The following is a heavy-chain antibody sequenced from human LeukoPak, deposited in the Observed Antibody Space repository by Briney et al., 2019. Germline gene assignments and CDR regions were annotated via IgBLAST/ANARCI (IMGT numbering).Heavy chain of an antibody. Sequence: PGGSLRLSCAASGFTFSSYAMSWVRQAPGKGLEWVSAISGSGGSTYYADSVKGRFTISRDNSKNTLYPQMNSLRAEDAAVYYCAKDFENGYSYGLYYYYYGMDVWGQGTTVTVSS. J-gene: IGHJ6*02. CDR2: ISGSGGST. D-gene: IGHD5-18*01. CDR1: GFTFSSYA. CDR3: AKDFENGYSYGLYYYYYGMDV. V-gene: IGHV3-23*01.